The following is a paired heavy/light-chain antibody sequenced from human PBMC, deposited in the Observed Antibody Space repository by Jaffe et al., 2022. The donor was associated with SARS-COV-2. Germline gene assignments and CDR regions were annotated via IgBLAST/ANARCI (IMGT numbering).Light chain of an antibody. Sequence: DIQMTQSPSTLSASVGDRVTITCRASQSISSCLAWYQQKPGKAPKLLIYKASSLESGVPSRFSGSGSGTEFSLTISSLQPDDFATYYCQQYKSYGWTFGQGTKVEIK. J-gene: IGKJ1*01. CDR3: QQYKSYGWT. V-gene: IGKV1-5*03. CDR2: KAS. CDR1: QSISSC.
Heavy chain of an antibody. V-gene: IGHV3-23*04. CDR3: AKGSRQEVVYDSSGLNYYHYMDV. CDR1: GFTFSSYA. Sequence: EVQLVESGGGLVQPGGSLRLSCAASGFTFSSYAMSWARQAPGKGLEWVSTLTSSGDRTYYADSVKGRFTVSRDNSKNTVYLQMNSLRAEDTAVYYCAKGSRQEVVYDSSGLNYYHYMDVWGKGTTVTVSS. CDR2: LTSSGDRT. D-gene: IGHD3-22*01. J-gene: IGHJ6*03.